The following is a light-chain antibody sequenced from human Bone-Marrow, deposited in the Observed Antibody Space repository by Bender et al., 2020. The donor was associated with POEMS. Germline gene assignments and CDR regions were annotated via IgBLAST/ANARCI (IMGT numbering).Light chain of an antibody. V-gene: IGLV3-21*02. CDR1: NIGSKT. J-gene: IGLJ1*01. CDR3: QAWDSSTASYV. CDR2: DDR. Sequence: SYVLTQPPSVSVAPGQTARITCGGNNIGSKTFHWYQQKPGQAPGLVVFDDRDRPSWIPERFSGSNSGNTATLTISGVEAGDEADYYCQAWDSSTASYVFGSGTTVTVL.